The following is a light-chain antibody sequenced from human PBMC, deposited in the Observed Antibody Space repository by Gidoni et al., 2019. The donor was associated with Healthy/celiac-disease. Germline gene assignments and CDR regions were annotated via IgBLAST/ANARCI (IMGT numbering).Light chain of an antibody. CDR3: MQDLQTPRT. V-gene: IGKV2-28*01. CDR1: QILLHSNGYNY. CDR2: LGS. Sequence: DIVMTQSPLSLPVTPGEPASISFRSSQILLHSNGYNYLDWYLQKPGQSPQLLISLGSNRASGVPDRFSGSGSGTDVTLKISRVEAEDVGVYYCMQDLQTPRTFGQGTKVEIK. J-gene: IGKJ1*01.